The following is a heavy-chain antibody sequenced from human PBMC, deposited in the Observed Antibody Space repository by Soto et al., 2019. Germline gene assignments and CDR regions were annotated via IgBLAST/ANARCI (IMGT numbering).Heavy chain of an antibody. CDR1: GVSISSYY. CDR2: IYYSGST. Sequence: QVQLQESGPGLVKPSETLSLTCTVSGVSISSYYWSWIRQPPGKGLEWIGYIYYSGSTNYNPSLKSRVTISVDTSKNQSSLKLSSVTAPDTAVYYGARGRGGYFDLWGRGTLVTVSS. CDR3: ARGRGGYFDL. J-gene: IGHJ2*01. V-gene: IGHV4-59*01.